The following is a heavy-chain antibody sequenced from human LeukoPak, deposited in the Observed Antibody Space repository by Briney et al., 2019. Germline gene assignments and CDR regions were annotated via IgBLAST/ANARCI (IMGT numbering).Heavy chain of an antibody. V-gene: IGHV1-8*01. CDR2: MKPNTGDT. J-gene: IGHJ6*03. Sequence: ASVKVSCKASGYTFTSYDINWVRQATGQGLEWMGWMKPNTGDTGLAQKFQGRVTFTRDTSTSTAYMELSSLRSEDTAVYYCARVGFYYGYYFMDIGAKGPTVTVSS. D-gene: IGHD1-26*01. CDR3: ARVGFYYGYYFMDI. CDR1: GYTFTSYD.